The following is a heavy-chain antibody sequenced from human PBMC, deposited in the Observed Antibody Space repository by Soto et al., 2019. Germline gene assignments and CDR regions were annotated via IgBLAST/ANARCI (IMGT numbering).Heavy chain of an antibody. J-gene: IGHJ6*02. Sequence: GASVKVSCKASGGTFSSYAISWVRQAPGQGLEWMGGIIPIFGTANYAQKFQGRVTITADESTSTAYMELSSLRSEDTAVYYCASKRGNDYLLRGNYYYGMDVWGQGTTVTVSS. CDR1: GGTFSSYA. D-gene: IGHD3-10*01. CDR2: IIPIFGTA. CDR3: ASKRGNDYLLRGNYYYGMDV. V-gene: IGHV1-69*13.